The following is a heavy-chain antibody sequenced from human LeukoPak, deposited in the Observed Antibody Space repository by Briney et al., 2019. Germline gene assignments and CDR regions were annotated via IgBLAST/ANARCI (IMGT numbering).Heavy chain of an antibody. CDR3: ARRGGSSWSSFDY. D-gene: IGHD6-13*01. J-gene: IGHJ4*02. Sequence: GGSLRLSCAASGFIFDNYAMNWVRQAPGKGLEWLTGISGFGGSTYYAASAKGRFTISRDDSGNTLFLQLNNLRVEDTAVYYCARRGGSSWSSFDYWGQGSLVTVSS. V-gene: IGHV3-23*01. CDR1: GFIFDNYA. CDR2: ISGFGGST.